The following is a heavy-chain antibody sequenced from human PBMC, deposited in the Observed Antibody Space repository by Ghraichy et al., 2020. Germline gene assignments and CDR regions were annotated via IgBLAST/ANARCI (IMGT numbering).Heavy chain of an antibody. V-gene: IGHV4-31*03. CDR2: IYYSGST. Sequence: SETLSLTYTVSGGSISSGGYYWSWIRQHPGKGLEWIGYIYYSGSTYYNPSLKSRVTISVDTSKNQFSLKLSSVTAADTAVYYCARVSDEEQQLVRYNWFDPWGQGTLVTVSS. J-gene: IGHJ5*02. D-gene: IGHD6-13*01. CDR1: GGSISSGGYY. CDR3: ARVSDEEQQLVRYNWFDP.